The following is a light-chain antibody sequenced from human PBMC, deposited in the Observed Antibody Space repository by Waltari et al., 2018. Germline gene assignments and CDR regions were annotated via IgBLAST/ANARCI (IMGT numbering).Light chain of an antibody. CDR2: AAA. J-gene: IGKJ4*01. V-gene: IGKV1-9*01. CDR3: QQIKSYPIT. Sequence: DIQLTQSPSFLSSSVGDRVTISCRASQGISTYLAWFQQKPGKAPRRLIYAAAILQGWVPSRFSGSGSGTDFTLTISSLQPEDFGTYYCQQIKSYPITFGGGTRVEIK. CDR1: QGISTY.